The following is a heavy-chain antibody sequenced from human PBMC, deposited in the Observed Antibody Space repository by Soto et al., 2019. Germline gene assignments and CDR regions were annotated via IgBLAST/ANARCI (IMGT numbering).Heavy chain of an antibody. J-gene: IGHJ4*02. CDR1: GFTFSSYA. Sequence: QVQLVESGGGVVQPGRSLRLSCAASGFTFSSYAMHWVRQAPGKGLEWVAVISYDGSNKYYADSVKGRFTNSRDNSKNTLYLQMNSLRAEDTAVYYCARDPSSYIVAPYPFDYWGQGTLVTVSS. D-gene: IGHD5-12*01. CDR2: ISYDGSNK. V-gene: IGHV3-30-3*01. CDR3: ARDPSSYIVAPYPFDY.